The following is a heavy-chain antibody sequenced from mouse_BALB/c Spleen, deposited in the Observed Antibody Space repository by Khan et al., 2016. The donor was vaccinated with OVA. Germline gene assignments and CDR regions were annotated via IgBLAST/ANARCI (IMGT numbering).Heavy chain of an antibody. CDR3: ARGNYYGSSSWFGY. CDR1: GYTFSSYW. Sequence: VQLQESGAELMKPGASVKISCKATGYTFSSYWIEWVKQRPGHGLEWIGEILPGSGSNNYNEKFKGKATFTADTSSNQAYMQLSSLTSEESAVYYCARGNYYGSSSWFGYWGQGTLVTVSA. D-gene: IGHD1-1*01. CDR2: ILPGSGSN. J-gene: IGHJ3*01. V-gene: IGHV1-9*01.